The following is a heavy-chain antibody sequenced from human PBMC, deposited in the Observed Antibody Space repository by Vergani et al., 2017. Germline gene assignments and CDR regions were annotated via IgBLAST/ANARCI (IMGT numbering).Heavy chain of an antibody. D-gene: IGHD3-9*01. Sequence: QAHLVQSGTELKKPGASVKVSCKASGYTFIDYGISWVRQAPGQGLEWMGWISAYNGDTNYAHSLQGRLTMTTDTSTTKAYMALRSLRSDGTAVDYCARSHNPGRPDWTFGPRVEGALVTVSS. V-gene: IGHV1-18*01. CDR1: GYTFIDYG. CDR3: ARSHNPGRPDWTFGP. J-gene: IGHJ5*02. CDR2: ISAYNGDT.